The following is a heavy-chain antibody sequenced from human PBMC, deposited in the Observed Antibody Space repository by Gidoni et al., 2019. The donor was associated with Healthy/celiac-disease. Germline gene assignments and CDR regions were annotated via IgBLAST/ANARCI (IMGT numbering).Heavy chain of an antibody. CDR2: IYYSGST. CDR1: GGSISSYY. V-gene: IGHV4-59*01. CDR3: ARAIAAAAPFGY. D-gene: IGHD6-13*01. J-gene: IGHJ4*02. Sequence: QVQLQESGPGLVKPSETLSLTCTVSGGSISSYYWSWIRQPPGKGLEWIGYIYYSGSTNYNPSLKSRVNISVDTSKNQFSLKLSSVTAADTAVYYCARAIAAAAPFGYWGQGTLVTVSS.